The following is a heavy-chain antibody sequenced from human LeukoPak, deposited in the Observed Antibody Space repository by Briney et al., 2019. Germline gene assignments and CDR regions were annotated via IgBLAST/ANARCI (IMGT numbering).Heavy chain of an antibody. D-gene: IGHD5-18*01. CDR1: GGSISSYY. CDR3: ARARYSYALNFDY. V-gene: IGHV4-59*01. CDR2: IYYSGST. Sequence: SETLSLTXTVSGGSISSYYWSWIRQPPGKGLEWIGYIYYSGSTNYNPSLKSRVTISVDTSKNQFSLKLSSVTAADTAVYYCARARYSYALNFDYWGQGTLVTVSS. J-gene: IGHJ4*02.